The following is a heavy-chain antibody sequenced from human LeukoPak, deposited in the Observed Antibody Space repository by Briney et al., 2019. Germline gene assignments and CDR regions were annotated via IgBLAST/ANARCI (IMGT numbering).Heavy chain of an antibody. J-gene: IGHJ3*02. CDR2: IYSGGST. CDR3: AREGSLCGGDCPLGDAFDI. D-gene: IGHD2-21*02. Sequence: GGSLRLSCAASGFTVSSNYMSWVRQAPGKGLEWVSVIYSGGSTYHADSVKGRFTISRDNSKNTLYLQMNSLRAEDTAVYYCAREGSLCGGDCPLGDAFDIWGQGTMVTVSS. V-gene: IGHV3-53*01. CDR1: GFTVSSNY.